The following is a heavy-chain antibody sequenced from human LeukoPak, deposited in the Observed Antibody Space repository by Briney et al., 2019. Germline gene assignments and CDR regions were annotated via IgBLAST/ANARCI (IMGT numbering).Heavy chain of an antibody. V-gene: IGHV4-34*01. CDR3: ARGPQGGYSYGPPPSY. Sequence: SETLSLTCAVYGGSFSGYYWSWIRQPPGKGLEWLGEINHSGSTNYNPSLKSRVTISVDTSKNQFSLKLSSVTAADTAVYYCARGPQGGYSYGPPPSYWGQGTLVTVSS. CDR1: GGSFSGYY. D-gene: IGHD5-18*01. J-gene: IGHJ4*02. CDR2: INHSGST.